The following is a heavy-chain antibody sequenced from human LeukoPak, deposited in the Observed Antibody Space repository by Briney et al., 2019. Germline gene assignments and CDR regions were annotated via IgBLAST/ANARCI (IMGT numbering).Heavy chain of an antibody. J-gene: IGHJ4*02. V-gene: IGHV4-59*01. CDR3: ARAGSSGVNLDY. CDR1: GGSISSYY. CDR2: IYYSGST. D-gene: IGHD3-22*01. Sequence: KPSETLSLTCTASGGSISSYYWSWIRQPPGKGLEWIGYIYYSGSTNYNPSLKSRVTISVDTSKNQFSLKLSSVTAADTAVYYCARAGSSGVNLDYWGQGTLVTVSS.